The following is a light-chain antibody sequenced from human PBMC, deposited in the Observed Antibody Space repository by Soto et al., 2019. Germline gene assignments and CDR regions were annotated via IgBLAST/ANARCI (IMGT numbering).Light chain of an antibody. Sequence: DIQMTQNPPTLSASVGDRVTITCRASQSIRNYLAWYQQMPGKAPKLLIYGASSLQSGVPSRFSGSGSGTEFTLTISSLQPDDFATYFCQHHNSYSQTFGQGTKVDIK. V-gene: IGKV1-5*01. CDR1: QSIRNY. CDR2: GAS. CDR3: QHHNSYSQT. J-gene: IGKJ1*01.